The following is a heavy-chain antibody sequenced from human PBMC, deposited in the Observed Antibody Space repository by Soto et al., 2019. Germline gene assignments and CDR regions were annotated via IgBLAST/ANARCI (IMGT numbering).Heavy chain of an antibody. CDR1: GGSISSGGYY. Sequence: SETLSLTCAVSGGSISSGGYYWSWIRQPPGKGLEWIGYIYYSGTTNYNPSLKSRVTISIDTSKKQFSLKLSSVTAADTAVYYCARDVGYYDRSGPHLDLWGQGSQVTVSS. CDR3: ARDVGYYDRSGPHLDL. V-gene: IGHV4-61*08. D-gene: IGHD3-22*01. CDR2: IYYSGTT. J-gene: IGHJ5*02.